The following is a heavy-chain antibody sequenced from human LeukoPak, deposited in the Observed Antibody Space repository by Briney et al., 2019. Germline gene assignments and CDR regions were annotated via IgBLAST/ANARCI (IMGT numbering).Heavy chain of an antibody. V-gene: IGHV4-38-2*02. CDR3: ARATTVTTEFDY. D-gene: IGHD4-11*01. Sequence: SETLSLTCTVSGYSISSGYYWGWIRQPPGKGREWIGSIYHSGSTYYNPSLKSRVTISVDTSKNQFSLKLSSVTAADTAVYYCARATTVTTEFDYWGQGTLVTVSS. J-gene: IGHJ4*02. CDR2: IYHSGST. CDR1: GYSISSGYY.